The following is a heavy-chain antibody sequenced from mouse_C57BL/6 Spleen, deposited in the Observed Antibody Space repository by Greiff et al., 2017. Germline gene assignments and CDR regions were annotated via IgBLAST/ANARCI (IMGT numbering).Heavy chain of an antibody. CDR2: IDPSDSYT. CDR1: GYTFTSYW. Sequence: VQLQQPGAELVRPGTSVKLSCKASGYTFTSYWMHWVKQRPGQGLEWIGVIDPSDSYTNYNQKFKGKATLTVDTSSSTAYMQLSSLTAEDSAVYYCARSGDGYYVNYAMDYWGQGTSVTVSS. V-gene: IGHV1-59*01. CDR3: ARSGDGYYVNYAMDY. D-gene: IGHD2-3*01. J-gene: IGHJ4*01.